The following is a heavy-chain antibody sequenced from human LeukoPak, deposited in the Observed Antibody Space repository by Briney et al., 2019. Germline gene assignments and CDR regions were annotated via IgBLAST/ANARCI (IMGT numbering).Heavy chain of an antibody. CDR1: GFTFSSYW. CDR2: IKQDGSEK. CDR3: ARDGTDSSSWYRDNYYYYYMDV. J-gene: IGHJ6*03. D-gene: IGHD6-13*01. V-gene: IGHV3-7*01. Sequence: GGSLRLSCAASGFTFSSYWMSWVRQAPGKGLEWVANIKQDGSEKYYVDSVKGRFTISRDNSKNTLYLQMNSLRAEDTAVYYCARDGTDSSSWYRDNYYYYYMDVWGKGTTVTISS.